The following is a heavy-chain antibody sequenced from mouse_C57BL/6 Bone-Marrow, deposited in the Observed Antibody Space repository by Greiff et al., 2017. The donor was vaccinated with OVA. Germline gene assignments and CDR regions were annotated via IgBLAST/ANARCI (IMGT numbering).Heavy chain of an antibody. V-gene: IGHV1-81*01. CDR2: IYPRSGNT. Sequence: QVQLQQSGAELARPGASEKLSCKASGYTFTSYGISWVKQRTGQGLEWIGEIYPRSGNTYYNEKFKGKATLTADKSSSTAYMELRSLTSEDSAVYFCARIYSNYWYFDVWGTGTTVTVSS. CDR3: ARIYSNYWYFDV. J-gene: IGHJ1*03. D-gene: IGHD2-5*01. CDR1: GYTFTSYG.